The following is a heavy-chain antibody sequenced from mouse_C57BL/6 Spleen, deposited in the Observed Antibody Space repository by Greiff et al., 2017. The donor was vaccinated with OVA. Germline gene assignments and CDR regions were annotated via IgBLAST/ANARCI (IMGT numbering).Heavy chain of an antibody. D-gene: IGHD2-1*01. CDR1: GFSLTSYG. CDR2: IWSGGST. J-gene: IGHJ1*03. V-gene: IGHV2-2*01. Sequence: VQRVESGPGLVQPSQSLSITCTVSGFSLTSYGVHWVRQSPGKGLEWLGVIWSGGSTDYNAAFISRLSISKDNSKSQVFFKMNILQADDTAIYYCARNEDGNYGYWYFDVWGTGTTVTVSS. CDR3: ARNEDGNYGYWYFDV.